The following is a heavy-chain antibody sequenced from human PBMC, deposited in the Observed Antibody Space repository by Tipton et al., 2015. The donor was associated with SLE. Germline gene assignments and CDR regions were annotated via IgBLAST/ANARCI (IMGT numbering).Heavy chain of an antibody. CDR3: ARDRGSGWPRGVYDF. J-gene: IGHJ3*01. Sequence: TLSLTCSVFGGPIGSFYWSWIRQPAGQGLEWIGRIYNSGYTNYNPSLKSRVTMSVDMSKNQFSLKLTSVTVADAAVYYCARDRGSGWPRGVYDFWGRGTKVSVSS. V-gene: IGHV4-4*07. CDR2: IYNSGYT. CDR1: GGPIGSFY. D-gene: IGHD6-19*01.